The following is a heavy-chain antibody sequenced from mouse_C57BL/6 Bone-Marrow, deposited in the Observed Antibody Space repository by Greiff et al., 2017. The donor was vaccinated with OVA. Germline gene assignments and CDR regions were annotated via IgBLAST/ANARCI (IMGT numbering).Heavy chain of an antibody. CDR1: GYTFTSYG. V-gene: IGHV1-81*01. J-gene: IGHJ4*01. CDR2: IYPRSGNT. CDR3: ARSSSCVDY. D-gene: IGHD1-1*01. Sequence: QVQLQQSGAELARPGASVKLSCKASGYTFTSYGISWVKQRPGQGLEWIGEIYPRSGNTYYNEKFKGKATMTADKSSSTAYMELSSLTSEDTAVYFFARSSSCVDYWGQGTSVTVSS.